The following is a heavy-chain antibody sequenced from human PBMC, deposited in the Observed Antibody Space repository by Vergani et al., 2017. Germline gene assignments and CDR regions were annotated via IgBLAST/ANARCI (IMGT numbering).Heavy chain of an antibody. D-gene: IGHD3-10*01. Sequence: QVQLVQSGAEVKKPGASVKVSCKASGYTFTGYYMHWVRQAPGQGLEGMGWINPNSGGTNYAQKFQGRVTMTRDTSISTAYMELSRLRSDDTAEYYCARDRLDYGSGTATGNDYWGQGTLVTVAS. CDR3: ARDRLDYGSGTATGNDY. J-gene: IGHJ4*02. V-gene: IGHV1-2*02. CDR1: GYTFTGYY. CDR2: INPNSGGT.